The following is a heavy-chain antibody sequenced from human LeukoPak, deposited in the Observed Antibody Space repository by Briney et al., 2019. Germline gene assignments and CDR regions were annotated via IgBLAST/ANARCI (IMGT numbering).Heavy chain of an antibody. J-gene: IGHJ5*02. V-gene: IGHV1-69*05. Sequence: VASVKVSCKASGGTFSSYAISWVRQAPGQGLEWMGGIIPIFGTANYAQKFQGRVTMTRDTSTSTVYMELSSLRSEDTAVYYCAREAYCGGDCSNWFDPWGQGTLVTVSS. D-gene: IGHD2-21*02. CDR1: GGTFSSYA. CDR2: IIPIFGTA. CDR3: AREAYCGGDCSNWFDP.